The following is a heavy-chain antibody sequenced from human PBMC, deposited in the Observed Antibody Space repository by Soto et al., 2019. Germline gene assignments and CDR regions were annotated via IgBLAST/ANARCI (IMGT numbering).Heavy chain of an antibody. J-gene: IGHJ3*02. Sequence: ASVKVSCKASGYTFTSYGISWVRQAPGQGLEWMGWISAYNGNTNYAQKLQGRVTMTTDTSTSTAYMELRSLRSDDTAVYYCARVSYSSSWYSSRAFDIWGQGTTVTVSS. D-gene: IGHD6-13*01. V-gene: IGHV1-18*01. CDR3: ARVSYSSSWYSSRAFDI. CDR2: ISAYNGNT. CDR1: GYTFTSYG.